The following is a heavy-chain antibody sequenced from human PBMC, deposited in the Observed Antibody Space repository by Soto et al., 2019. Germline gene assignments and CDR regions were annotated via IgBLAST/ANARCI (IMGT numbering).Heavy chain of an antibody. CDR2: INYSGTT. CDR1: GASVNVYY. V-gene: IGHV4-34*01. CDR3: ASGPKMWLAGLGF. Sequence: PSETLSLTCAVSGASVNVYYWSWIRQPPGKGLEWLGDINYSGTTSYNPSLKSRVTMSVDTSKNHFSLKLTSVTAADTAVYYCASGPKMWLAGLGFWGQGTQVTVSS. J-gene: IGHJ4*02. D-gene: IGHD6-19*01.